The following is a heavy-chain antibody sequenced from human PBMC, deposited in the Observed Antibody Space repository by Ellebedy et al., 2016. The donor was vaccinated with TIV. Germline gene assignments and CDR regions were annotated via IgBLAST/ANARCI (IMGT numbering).Heavy chain of an antibody. Sequence: GESLKISXAASGFTFSSYAMHWVRQAPGKGLEWVAVISYDGSNKYYADSVKGRFTISRDNSKNTLYLQMNSLRAEDTAVYYCARSGTYGVDYWGQGTLVTVSS. D-gene: IGHD5-12*01. V-gene: IGHV3-30-3*01. CDR2: ISYDGSNK. CDR1: GFTFSSYA. J-gene: IGHJ4*02. CDR3: ARSGTYGVDY.